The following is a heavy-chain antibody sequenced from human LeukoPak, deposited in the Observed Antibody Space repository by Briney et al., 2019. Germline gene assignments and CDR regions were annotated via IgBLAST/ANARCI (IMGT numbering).Heavy chain of an antibody. CDR1: GFSMSVYW. CDR3: ARDWGAYYHFFDY. Sequence: PGGSLRLSCEASGFSMSVYWMSWVRQAPGKGLEWVGNIKQDGSERNYVDSVKGRFTISRDNAKKSLYLQMNGLRAEDTAVYYCARDWGAYYHFFDYWGQGTLVTVSS. V-gene: IGHV3-7*01. CDR2: IKQDGSER. D-gene: IGHD3-22*01. J-gene: IGHJ4*02.